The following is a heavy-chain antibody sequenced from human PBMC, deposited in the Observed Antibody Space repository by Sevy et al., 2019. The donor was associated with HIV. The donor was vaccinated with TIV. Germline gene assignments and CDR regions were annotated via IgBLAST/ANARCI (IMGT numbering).Heavy chain of an antibody. Sequence: GGSLRLSCAASGFTFSSYSMNWVRQAPGKGLEWVSSISSSSSYIYYADSVKGRFTISRDNAKNSLYLQMNSLRAEDTAVYYCARVVPAAIVDYWGQGTLVTVSS. CDR1: GFTFSSYS. V-gene: IGHV3-21*01. CDR2: ISSSSSYI. CDR3: ARVVPAAIVDY. D-gene: IGHD2-2*02. J-gene: IGHJ4*02.